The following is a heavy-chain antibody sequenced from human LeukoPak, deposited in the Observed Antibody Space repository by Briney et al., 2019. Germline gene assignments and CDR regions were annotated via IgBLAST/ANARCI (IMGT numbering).Heavy chain of an antibody. V-gene: IGHV3-30*12. CDR3: ARDSATVTSTSSWFDP. Sequence: GGSLRLSCAASGFTFTTYGMHWVRQAPGKGLEWVACIYPDGINKDYADSVKGRFTSSRDNAKNSLYLQMNSLRAEDTAVYYCARDSATVTSTSSWFDPWGQGTLVTVSS. CDR2: IYPDGINK. CDR1: GFTFTTYG. D-gene: IGHD4-17*01. J-gene: IGHJ5*02.